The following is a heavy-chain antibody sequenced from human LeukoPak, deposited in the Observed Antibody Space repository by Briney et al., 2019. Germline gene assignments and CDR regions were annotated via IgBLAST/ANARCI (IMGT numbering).Heavy chain of an antibody. CDR2: VYYSGST. Sequence: SETLSLTCTVSGGSISSYYWSWIRHPPVKGLEGIGYVYYSGSTNYNPSLKRRVTISVDTSKNQFSLKLSSVTAADTAVYYCASSPRGYSSSWYLNYWGQGTLVTVSS. V-gene: IGHV4-59*01. CDR3: ASSPRGYSSSWYLNY. CDR1: GGSISSYY. D-gene: IGHD6-13*01. J-gene: IGHJ4*02.